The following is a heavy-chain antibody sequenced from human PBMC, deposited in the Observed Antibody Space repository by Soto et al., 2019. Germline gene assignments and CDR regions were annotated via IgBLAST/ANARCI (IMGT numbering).Heavy chain of an antibody. Sequence: QVQLQESGPGLVKPSQTLSLTCTVSGGSISSGGYYWSWIRQHPGKGLEWIGYIYYSGSTYYNPSLKSRVTISVDTSKNQFSLKLSSVTAADTAVYYCARLGAEAAGTDYYYYYGMDVWGQGTTVTVSS. D-gene: IGHD6-13*01. V-gene: IGHV4-31*03. CDR1: GGSISSGGYY. J-gene: IGHJ6*02. CDR2: IYYSGST. CDR3: ARLGAEAAGTDYYYYYGMDV.